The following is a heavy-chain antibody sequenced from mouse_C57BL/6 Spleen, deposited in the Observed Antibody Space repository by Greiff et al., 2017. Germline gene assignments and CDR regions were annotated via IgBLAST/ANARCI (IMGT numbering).Heavy chain of an antibody. CDR3: ARGPDYYGSSPWYFDV. CDR2: ISYSGST. V-gene: IGHV3-1*01. D-gene: IGHD1-1*01. J-gene: IGHJ1*03. Sequence: VQLKESGPGMVKPSQSLSLTCTVTGYSITSGYDWHWIRHFPGNKLEWMGYISYSGSTNYNPSLKSRISITHDTSKNHFFLKLNSVTTEDTATYYCARGPDYYGSSPWYFDVWGTGTTVTVSS. CDR1: GYSITSGYD.